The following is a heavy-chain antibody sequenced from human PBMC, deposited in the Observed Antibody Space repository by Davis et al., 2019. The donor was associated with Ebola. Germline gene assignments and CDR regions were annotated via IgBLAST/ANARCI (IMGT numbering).Heavy chain of an antibody. J-gene: IGHJ4*02. Sequence: SVTVSCKASGDTFISYAISWVRQAPGHGLEWMGGIIPIFGTTSYTQKFQGRVTITADESTSTAYMELSSLRSEDTAVYYCAGMHGFGEGWPGYWGQGTLVTVSS. CDR3: AGMHGFGEGWPGY. CDR2: IIPIFGTT. CDR1: GDTFISYA. D-gene: IGHD3-10*01. V-gene: IGHV1-69*13.